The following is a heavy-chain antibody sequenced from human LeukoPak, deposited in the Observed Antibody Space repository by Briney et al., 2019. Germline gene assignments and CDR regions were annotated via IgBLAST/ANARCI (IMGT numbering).Heavy chain of an antibody. CDR3: ARAHPEYYYDSSGYPNYFDY. D-gene: IGHD3-22*01. V-gene: IGHV1-46*01. J-gene: IGHJ4*02. CDR2: INPTGGST. Sequence: ASVKVSCKASGYTFTSYYMHWVRQAPGEGLEWMGIINPTGGSTSYAQKFQGRVTMTRDTSTSTVYMELSSLRSEDTAVYYCARAHPEYYYDSSGYPNYFDYWGRGTLVTVSS. CDR1: GYTFTSYY.